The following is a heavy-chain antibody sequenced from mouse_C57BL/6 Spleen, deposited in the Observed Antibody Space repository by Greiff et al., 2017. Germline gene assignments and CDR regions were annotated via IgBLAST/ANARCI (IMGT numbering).Heavy chain of an antibody. V-gene: IGHV3-6*01. CDR2: ISYDGSN. J-gene: IGHJ1*03. Sequence: ESGPGLVKPSQSLSLTCSVTGYSITSGYYWNWIRQFPGNKLEWMGYISYDGSNNYNPSLKNRISITRDTSKNQFFLKLNSVTTEDTATYYCASGPDWYFDVWGTGTTVTVSS. CDR3: ASGPDWYFDV. CDR1: GYSITSGYY.